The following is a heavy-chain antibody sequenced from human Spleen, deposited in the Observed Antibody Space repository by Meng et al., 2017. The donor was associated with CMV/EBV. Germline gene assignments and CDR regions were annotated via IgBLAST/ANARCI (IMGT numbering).Heavy chain of an antibody. J-gene: IGHJ4*02. CDR3: ANRPQIVVVKPNTDY. D-gene: IGHD3-22*01. CDR2: ISGSGSST. Sequence: SGFTFSSYAMSWVRQAPGKGLEWVSIISGSGSSTYYADSVKGRFTVSRDNSKNTLYLQMNSLRAEDTAVYYCANRPQIVVVKPNTDYWGQGTLVTVSS. CDR1: GFTFSSYA. V-gene: IGHV3-23*01.